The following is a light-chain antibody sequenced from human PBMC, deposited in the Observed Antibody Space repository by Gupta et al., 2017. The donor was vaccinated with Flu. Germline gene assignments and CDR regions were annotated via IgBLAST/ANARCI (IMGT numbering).Light chain of an antibody. CDR3: QTWGTGIV. CDR1: SGHSSYA. V-gene: IGLV4-69*01. CDR2: LNSDGSH. Sequence: QLVLTQSPSASASLGASVKLTCPLSSGHSSYALAWHQQQPEKGPRYLMKLNSDGSHSKGDGIPDRFSGSSSGAVRYLAISSLQSADESDYYCQTWGTGIVFGGGTKLTVL. J-gene: IGLJ2*01.